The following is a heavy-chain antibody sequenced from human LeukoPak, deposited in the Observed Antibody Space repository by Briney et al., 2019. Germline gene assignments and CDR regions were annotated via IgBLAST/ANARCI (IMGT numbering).Heavy chain of an antibody. Sequence: GGSLRLSCAASGFTFSNYAMSWVRQAPGKGLEWVSVIYGGGHGTYYADSVKGRFTISRDNSKNTLYLQMNSLRAEDTAVYFCAKDRKVVGANNEFDYWGQGTLVTVSS. CDR1: GFTFSNYA. CDR3: AKDRKVVGANNEFDY. D-gene: IGHD1-26*01. V-gene: IGHV3-23*01. CDR2: IYGGGHGT. J-gene: IGHJ4*02.